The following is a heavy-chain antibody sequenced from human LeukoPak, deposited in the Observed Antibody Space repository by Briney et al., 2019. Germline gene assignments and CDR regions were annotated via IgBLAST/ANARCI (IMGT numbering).Heavy chain of an antibody. Sequence: PGGPLRLSCAASGFTFSSYSMHWVRQAPGKGLEGVSSISSSSSYIHYADSVKGRFTISRENANNLLYLPMTSLSAEDTAVYYCASIRWDGYNYRWGQGALVTVSS. CDR2: ISSSSSYI. D-gene: IGHD5-24*01. CDR1: GFTFSSYS. V-gene: IGHV3-21*01. J-gene: IGHJ4*02. CDR3: ASIRWDGYNYR.